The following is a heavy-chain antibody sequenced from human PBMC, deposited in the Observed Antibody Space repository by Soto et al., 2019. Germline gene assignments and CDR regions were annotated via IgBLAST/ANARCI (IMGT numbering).Heavy chain of an antibody. Sequence: EVQLVKSGGGLVQPGRSLRLSCTASGFTFDDYAMHWVLQPPGKGLEWVSGINWNSGTLGYVDYVKGRFTISRDSAKSSLYLQMNSLRTDETALYYCARGDRYGDSEIDLWGQGTTVTVSS. V-gene: IGHV3-9*01. D-gene: IGHD4-17*01. CDR2: INWNSGTL. CDR1: GFTFDDYA. CDR3: ARGDRYGDSEIDL. J-gene: IGHJ3*01.